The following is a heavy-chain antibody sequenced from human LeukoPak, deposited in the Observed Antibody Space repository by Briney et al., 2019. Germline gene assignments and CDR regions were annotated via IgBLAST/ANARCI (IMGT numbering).Heavy chain of an antibody. V-gene: IGHV3-33*06. Sequence: TGGSLRLSCAASKFTFSHYGMHWVRQAPGKGLEWVAVIWNDGSSQYYADSVKGRFTVSRDNSPKTLYRQMNTLRPEDTAVYYCAQDAERGFDYSNSLEKWGQGTLVTVSS. CDR2: IWNDGSSQ. D-gene: IGHD4-11*01. CDR1: KFTFSHYG. CDR3: AQDAERGFDYSNSLEK. J-gene: IGHJ4*02.